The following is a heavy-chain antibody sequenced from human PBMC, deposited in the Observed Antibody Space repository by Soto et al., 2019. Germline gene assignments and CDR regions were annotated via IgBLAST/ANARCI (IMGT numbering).Heavy chain of an antibody. D-gene: IGHD3-10*01. V-gene: IGHV3-23*01. Sequence: GGSLRLSCAPSGFTFSNYAMFWVRQAPGKGLEWVSTIFAGGGSTYYADSVKGRFTISRDNSKNILFLQMDSLRAEDTAVYFFAKDLIRGADYIDFDYWGQGTPVTVSS. CDR2: IFAGGGST. CDR3: AKDLIRGADYIDFDY. CDR1: GFTFSNYA. J-gene: IGHJ4*02.